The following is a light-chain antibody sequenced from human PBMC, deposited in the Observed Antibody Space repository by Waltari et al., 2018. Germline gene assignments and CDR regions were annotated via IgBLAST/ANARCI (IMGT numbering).Light chain of an antibody. CDR3: QTGGHGTWV. CDR2: VNSDGSH. V-gene: IGLV4-69*01. CDR1: SGHTSNI. J-gene: IGLJ3*02. Sequence: QLVLTQSPSASASLGASVKLTCTLSSGHTSNIVAWLQQQPEKGPRYLMKVNSDGSHSKGDGIPDSFSGSSSGAERYLTISSIQSEDEADYYCQTGGHGTWVFGGGTKLTVL.